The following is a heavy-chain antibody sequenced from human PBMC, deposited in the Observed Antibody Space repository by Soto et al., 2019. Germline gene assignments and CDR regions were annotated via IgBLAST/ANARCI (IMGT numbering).Heavy chain of an antibody. J-gene: IGHJ5*02. Sequence: PSETLSLTCTVSGGSISSGDYYWSWIRQPPGKGLEWIGFIYYSGTTYYNPSLKSRATISLDTSKNQFSLKLSSVTAADTAVYYCARDSGGGTRGSNWFDLWGQGTLVTVSS. CDR3: ARDSGGGTRGSNWFDL. D-gene: IGHD2-15*01. CDR1: GGSISSGDYY. V-gene: IGHV4-30-4*01. CDR2: IYYSGTT.